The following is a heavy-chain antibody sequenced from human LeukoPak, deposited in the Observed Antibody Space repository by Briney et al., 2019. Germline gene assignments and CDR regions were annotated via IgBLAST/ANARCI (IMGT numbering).Heavy chain of an antibody. CDR2: ISFDGSNK. CDR1: GFTFTSYA. V-gene: IGHV3-30*01. CDR3: ARDFLVTALDF. D-gene: IGHD2-21*02. J-gene: IGHJ4*02. Sequence: PGGSLRLSSAASGFTFTSYAMHWVRQAPGKGLEWVAVISFDGSNKYYADSVKGRFTISRDNSKSTLYLQMNRLGAADTAVYYWARDFLVTALDFWGQGNLVTVS.